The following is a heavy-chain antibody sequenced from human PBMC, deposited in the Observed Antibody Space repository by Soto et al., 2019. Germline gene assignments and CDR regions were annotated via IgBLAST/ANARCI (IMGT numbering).Heavy chain of an antibody. J-gene: IGHJ6*02. CDR3: AKDSSDLNYYYYGMDV. CDR2: ISYDGSNK. V-gene: IGHV3-30*18. Sequence: GGSLRLSCAASGFTFSSYGMHWVRQAPGKGLEWVAVISYDGSNKYCADSVKGRFTISRDNSKNTLYLQMNSLRAEDTAVYYCAKDSSDLNYYYYGMDVWGQGNTVTVSS. CDR1: GFTFSSYG.